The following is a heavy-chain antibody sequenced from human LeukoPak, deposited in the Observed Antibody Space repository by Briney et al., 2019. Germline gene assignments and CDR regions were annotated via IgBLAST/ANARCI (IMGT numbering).Heavy chain of an antibody. D-gene: IGHD4-11*01. V-gene: IGHV1-69*05. J-gene: IGHJ4*02. CDR2: ITPIFGTT. Sequence: ASVKVSCKASGGTFSSYAISWVRQAPGQGLEWMGGITPIFGTTNYAQKFQGRVTITTDESTSTAYMELSSLRSEDTAVYYCARGDPTTASGYWGQGTLVTVSS. CDR1: GGTFSSYA. CDR3: ARGDPTTASGY.